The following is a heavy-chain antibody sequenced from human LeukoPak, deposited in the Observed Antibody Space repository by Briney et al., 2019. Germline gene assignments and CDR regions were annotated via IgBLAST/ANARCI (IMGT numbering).Heavy chain of an antibody. V-gene: IGHV3-48*03. CDR1: GFTFSSYE. CDR2: ISSSGSTI. J-gene: IGHJ4*02. CDR3: ARRTMGYYDSSGYLNFDY. D-gene: IGHD3-22*01. Sequence: GGSLRLSCAASGFTFSSYEMNWVRQAPGKGLEWVSYISSSGSTIYYADSVKGRITISRDNAKNSLYLQMNSLRAEDTAVYYCARRTMGYYDSSGYLNFDYWGQGTLVTVSS.